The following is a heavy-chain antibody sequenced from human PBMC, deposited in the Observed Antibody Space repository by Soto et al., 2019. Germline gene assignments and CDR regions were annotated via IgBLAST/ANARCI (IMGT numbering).Heavy chain of an antibody. Sequence: QVQLQESGPGLVKPSQTLSLTCTVSGGSISSGGYYWSWIRQHPGKGLEWIGYIYYSGSTYYNPSLKSRVTISLATSKHHFSLKLSSVTAADPAVYSCARYYAAVACWPAWGQGTLVTVSS. V-gene: IGHV4-31*03. CDR2: IYYSGST. D-gene: IGHD6-19*01. J-gene: IGHJ5*02. CDR3: ARYYAAVACWPA. CDR1: GGSISSGGYY.